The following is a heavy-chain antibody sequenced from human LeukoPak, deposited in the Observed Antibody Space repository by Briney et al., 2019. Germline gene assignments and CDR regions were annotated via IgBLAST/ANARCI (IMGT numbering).Heavy chain of an antibody. D-gene: IGHD5-12*01. J-gene: IGHJ4*02. V-gene: IGHV4-59*01. Sequence: ESGPRLANPSETLSLSCTVSGGSISNYYWNWIRQPPGKGLEWIGYIDYSGSTNYNPSLKSRVTISIDTSKNRFSLRLTSVTAADSAVYYCARGSDSKSTYFDYWGQGSLVTVSS. CDR2: IDYSGST. CDR1: GGSISNYY. CDR3: ARGSDSKSTYFDY.